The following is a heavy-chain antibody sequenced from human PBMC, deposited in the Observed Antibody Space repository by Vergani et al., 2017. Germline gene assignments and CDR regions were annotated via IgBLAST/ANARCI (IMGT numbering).Heavy chain of an antibody. D-gene: IGHD2-2*01. V-gene: IGHV1-2*02. J-gene: IGHJ3*02. CDR1: GYAFAGYY. CDR3: ARVPGAILVNDAFDI. Sequence: VQLVQSGAEVKKPGASVTVSCKASGYAFAGYYMHWVRQAPGQGLEWMGWINPNSGGTNYAQKFQGRVTMTRDTSISTDYMELSRLRSDDTAVYYCARVPGAILVNDAFDIWGQGTMVTVSS. CDR2: INPNSGGT.